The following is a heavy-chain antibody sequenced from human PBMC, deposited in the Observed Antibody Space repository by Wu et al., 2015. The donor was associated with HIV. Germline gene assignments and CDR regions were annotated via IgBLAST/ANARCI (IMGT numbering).Heavy chain of an antibody. Sequence: QVQLVQSGAEVKKPGASVKVSCKASGYTFTSYGISWVRQAPGQGLEWMGWISAYNGNTNYAQKLQGRVTMTTDTSTSTAYMELRSLRSDDTAVYYCAREYYYGSGSYYTYYYYMDVWGKGTTVTVSS. J-gene: IGHJ6*03. CDR2: ISAYNGNT. D-gene: IGHD3-10*01. CDR3: AREYYYGSGSYYTYYYYMDV. CDR1: GYTFTSYG. V-gene: IGHV1-18*01.